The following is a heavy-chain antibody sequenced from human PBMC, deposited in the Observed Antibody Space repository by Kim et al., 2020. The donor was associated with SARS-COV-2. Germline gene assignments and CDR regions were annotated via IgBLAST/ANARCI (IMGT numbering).Heavy chain of an antibody. J-gene: IGHJ4*02. Sequence: YAVYVKSRITINPATSKNQFSLQLNSVTPEDTAVYYCARGRQWLVNVDIDYWGQGTLVTVSS. D-gene: IGHD6-19*01. CDR3: ARGRQWLVNVDIDY. V-gene: IGHV6-1*01.